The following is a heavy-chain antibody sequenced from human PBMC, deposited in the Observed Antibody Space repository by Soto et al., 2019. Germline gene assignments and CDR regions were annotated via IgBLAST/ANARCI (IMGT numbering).Heavy chain of an antibody. Sequence: QVQLVQSGAEVKGPGTSVTLSCQTSGYTFAHYYIHWVRQAPGQGLEYMGIIDPRTGTSGTSTSPQSVQGSLSTTRSGSTTPVYMELGNLRPDDRATYSWARRSRTTFIRPWGRGPLDTVSS. CDR1: GYTFAHYY. V-gene: IGHV1-46*04. CDR3: ARRSRTTFIRP. CDR2: IDPRTGTSGTS. D-gene: IGHD6-6*01. J-gene: IGHJ5*02.